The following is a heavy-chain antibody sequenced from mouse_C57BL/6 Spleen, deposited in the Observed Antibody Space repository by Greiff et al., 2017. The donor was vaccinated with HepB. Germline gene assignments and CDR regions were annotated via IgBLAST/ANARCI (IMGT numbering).Heavy chain of an antibody. CDR1: GYTFTSYW. Sequence: QVQLKQPGAELVRPGTSVKLSCKASGYTFTSYWMHWVKQRPGQGLEWIGVIDPSDSYTNYNQKFKGKATLTVDTSSSTAYMQLSSLTSEDSAVYYCARSTVVAMGSYWYFDVWGTGTTVTVSS. V-gene: IGHV1-59*01. J-gene: IGHJ1*03. CDR3: ARSTVVAMGSYWYFDV. CDR2: IDPSDSYT. D-gene: IGHD1-1*01.